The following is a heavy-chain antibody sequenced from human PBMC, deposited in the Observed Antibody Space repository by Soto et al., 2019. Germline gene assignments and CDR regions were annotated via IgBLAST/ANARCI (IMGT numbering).Heavy chain of an antibody. CDR1: VGSISSYY. Sequence: SETLSLTCTVSVGSISSYYWSWIRQPRGKGLEWIGYIYYSGSTNYNPSLKSRVTISVDTSKNQFSLKLSSVTAADTAVYYCARAPSGDGYNFDYWGQGTLVTVYS. CDR2: IYYSGST. D-gene: IGHD2-21*01. J-gene: IGHJ4*02. V-gene: IGHV4-59*01. CDR3: ARAPSGDGYNFDY.